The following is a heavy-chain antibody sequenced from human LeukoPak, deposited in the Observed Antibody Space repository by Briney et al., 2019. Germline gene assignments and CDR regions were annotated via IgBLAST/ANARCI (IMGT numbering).Heavy chain of an antibody. CDR3: GRLYNYALEY. V-gene: IGHV3-7*05. Sequence: QPGGSLRLSCAASGFTFSSYWMTWVRQAPGKGLEWVANTKQDGTVTYSVDSVKGRFTISRDNTKKSLYLQMNSLRAEDTAVYYCGRLYNYALEYWGQGTLVTVSS. CDR2: TKQDGTVT. CDR1: GFTFSSYW. J-gene: IGHJ4*02. D-gene: IGHD5-18*01.